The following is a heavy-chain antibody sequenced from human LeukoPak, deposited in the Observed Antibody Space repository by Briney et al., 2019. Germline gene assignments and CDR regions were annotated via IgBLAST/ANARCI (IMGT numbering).Heavy chain of an antibody. J-gene: IGHJ5*02. CDR2: INPNSGGT. CDR3: ARDFFPYSSGWYEFWFDP. D-gene: IGHD6-19*01. Sequence: ASVKVSCKASGYTFTGYYMHWVRQAPGQGLEWMGWINPNSGGTNYAQKFQGRVTMTRGTSISTAYMELSRLRSDDTAVYYCARDFFPYSSGWYEFWFDPWGQGTLVTVSS. CDR1: GYTFTGYY. V-gene: IGHV1-2*02.